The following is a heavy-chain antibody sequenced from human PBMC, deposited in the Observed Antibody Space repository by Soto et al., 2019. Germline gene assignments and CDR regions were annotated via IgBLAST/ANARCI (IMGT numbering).Heavy chain of an antibody. CDR2: FNPSGDAT. J-gene: IGHJ3*02. D-gene: IGHD3-10*01. V-gene: IGHV1-46*01. Sequence: QVQLVQSGAEVKKPGTSVKVSCKASGYIXSNYYMHXXRQAPGQGLEWMGVFNPSGDATHYAQSFQGRVSVTRDTSTSTVYMELSTLTSEDTAVYYCARRGMSKIGFDTWGQGTMVTVSS. CDR1: GYIXSNYY. CDR3: ARRGMSKIGFDT.